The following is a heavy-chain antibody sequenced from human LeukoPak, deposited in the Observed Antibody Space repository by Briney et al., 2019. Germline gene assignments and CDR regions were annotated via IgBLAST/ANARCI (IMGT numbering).Heavy chain of an antibody. D-gene: IGHD4-17*01. CDR1: GFTFSSYA. J-gene: IGHJ4*02. V-gene: IGHV3-30*04. Sequence: GGSLRLSCAASGFTFSSYAMHWVRQAPGKGLEWVAVISYDGSNKYYADSAKGRFTISRDNSKNPLYLQMNSLRAEDTAVYYCARGPPGSGFGDYVFDYWGQGTLVTVSS. CDR3: ARGPPGSGFGDYVFDY. CDR2: ISYDGSNK.